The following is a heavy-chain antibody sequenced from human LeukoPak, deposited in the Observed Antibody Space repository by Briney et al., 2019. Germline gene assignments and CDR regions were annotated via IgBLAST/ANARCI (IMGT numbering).Heavy chain of an antibody. CDR3: ARDHDWSLYYFDY. J-gene: IGHJ4*02. V-gene: IGHV4-38-2*02. CDR1: GGSISSYY. Sequence: SETLSLTCTMSGGSISSYYWGWIRQTPGKELEWIGSIYHSGSTYYNPSLKSRVTISVDTSKNQFSLKLSSVTAADTAVYYCARDHDWSLYYFDYWGQGTLVTVSS. D-gene: IGHD3-9*01. CDR2: IYHSGST.